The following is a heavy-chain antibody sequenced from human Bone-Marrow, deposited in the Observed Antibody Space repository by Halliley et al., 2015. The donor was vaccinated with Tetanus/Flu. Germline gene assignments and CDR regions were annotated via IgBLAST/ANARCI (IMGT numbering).Heavy chain of an antibody. V-gene: IGHV4-39*01. J-gene: IGHJ4*02. CDR2: VFFTGSA. Sequence: TLSLTCTVSGASISGSSSYWGWVRQSPGKGLEWIGSVFFTGSAYYNPSLQSRVTISVDTSRNEFVLKLTSVTAEDAALYYCARHSTTSNFDLWGQGPLVTVSS. D-gene: IGHD1-26*01. CDR1: GASISGSSSY. CDR3: ARHSTTSNFDL.